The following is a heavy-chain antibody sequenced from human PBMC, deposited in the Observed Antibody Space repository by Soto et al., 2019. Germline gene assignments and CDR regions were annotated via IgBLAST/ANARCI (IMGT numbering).Heavy chain of an antibody. D-gene: IGHD7-27*01. V-gene: IGHV4-59*08. Sequence: SETLSLTCTVSGGSISSYYWSWIRQPPGKGLEWIGYIYYSGSTNYNPSLKSRVSISVDTPKNQFSLKLNSVTAADTAVYYCARRNWGISSGDYYYYYMDVWGKGTTVTVSS. J-gene: IGHJ6*03. CDR3: ARRNWGISSGDYYYYYMDV. CDR2: IYYSGST. CDR1: GGSISSYY.